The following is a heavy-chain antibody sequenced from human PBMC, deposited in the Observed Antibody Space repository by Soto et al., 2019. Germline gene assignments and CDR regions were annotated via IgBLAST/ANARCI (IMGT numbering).Heavy chain of an antibody. Sequence: QVQLVQSGAEVKKPGSSVKVSCKASGGTFSSYTISWVRQAPGQGLEWMGRIIPILGIANYAQKFQGRVTITAAKATSTAYMELSSLRSEDTAVYYCASPDADWGYPIDYWGQGTLVTVSS. J-gene: IGHJ4*02. V-gene: IGHV1-69*02. CDR1: GGTFSSYT. CDR3: ASPDADWGYPIDY. D-gene: IGHD3-16*01. CDR2: IIPILGIA.